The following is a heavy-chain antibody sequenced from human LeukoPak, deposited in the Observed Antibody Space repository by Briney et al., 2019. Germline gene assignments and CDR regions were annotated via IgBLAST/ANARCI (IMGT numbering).Heavy chain of an antibody. J-gene: IGHJ4*02. Sequence: SETLFLTCAVYGGSFSGYYWSWIRQPPGKGLEWIGEINHSGSTNYNPSLKSRVTISVDTSKNQFSLKLSSVTAADRAVYFCARRRVRIVVVPAAFDYWGQGTLVTVSS. V-gene: IGHV4-34*01. D-gene: IGHD2-2*01. CDR1: GGSFSGYY. CDR2: INHSGST. CDR3: ARRRVRIVVVPAAFDY.